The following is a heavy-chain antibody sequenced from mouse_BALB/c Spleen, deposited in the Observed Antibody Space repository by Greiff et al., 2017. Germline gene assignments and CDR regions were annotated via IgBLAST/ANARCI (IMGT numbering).Heavy chain of an antibody. Sequence: EVQGVESGGDLVKPGGSLKLSCAASGFPFSSYGMSWVRQTPDKRLEWVATISSGGSYTYYPDSVKGRFTISRDNAKNTLYLQMSSLKSEDTAMYYCARRNDEDYYAMDYWGQGTSVTVSS. CDR1: GFPFSSYG. J-gene: IGHJ4*01. D-gene: IGHD2-12*01. CDR2: ISSGGSYT. CDR3: ARRNDEDYYAMDY. V-gene: IGHV5-6*01.